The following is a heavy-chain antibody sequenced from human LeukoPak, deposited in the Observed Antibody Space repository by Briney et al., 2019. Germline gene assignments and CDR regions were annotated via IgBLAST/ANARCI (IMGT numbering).Heavy chain of an antibody. CDR2: IIPIFGTA. J-gene: IGHJ6*03. V-gene: IGHV1-69*05. CDR1: GGTFSSYA. Sequence: GASVKVSCKASGGTFSSYAISWVRQAPGQGLEWMGGIIPIFGTANYAQKFQGRVTITTDESTSTAYMELSSLRSEDTAVYYCASNIKGYYYMDVWGKGTTVTVSS. CDR3: ASNIKGYYYMDV.